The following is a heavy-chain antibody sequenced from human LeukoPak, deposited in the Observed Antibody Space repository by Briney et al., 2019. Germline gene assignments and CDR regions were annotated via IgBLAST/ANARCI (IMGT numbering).Heavy chain of an antibody. D-gene: IGHD2-15*01. V-gene: IGHV3-21*01. CDR3: ARDRWELLRSVDY. J-gene: IGHJ4*02. CDR2: IGNTGAYI. CDR1: GFTFSSYS. Sequence: GGSLRLSCAASGFTFSSYSMNWVRQAPGKGLEWLSSIGNTGAYIFYADSVKGRFTISRDNAKNSLYLQMNSLRAEDTAIYYCARDRWELLRSVDYWGQGTLVTVSS.